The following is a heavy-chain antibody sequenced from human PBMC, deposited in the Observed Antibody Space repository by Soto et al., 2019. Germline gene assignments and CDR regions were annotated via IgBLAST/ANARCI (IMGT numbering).Heavy chain of an antibody. Sequence: SETLSLTCNVTGDSIKTHYWSWIRQAPGKGLEWIGYIYYSGSTLYNPSLKRRVTISADTAKNQFSLRLTSLTAADTAVYYCASGWMATFDNWGQGTLVTVSS. CDR1: GDSIKTHY. D-gene: IGHD2-2*03. V-gene: IGHV4-59*11. CDR2: IYYSGST. J-gene: IGHJ4*02. CDR3: ASGWMATFDN.